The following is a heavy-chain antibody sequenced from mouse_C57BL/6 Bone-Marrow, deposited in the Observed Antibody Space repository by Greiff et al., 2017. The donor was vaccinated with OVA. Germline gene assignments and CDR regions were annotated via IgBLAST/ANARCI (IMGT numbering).Heavy chain of an antibody. D-gene: IGHD2-5*01. CDR2: INPNNGGT. J-gene: IGHJ1*03. CDR1: GYTFTDYY. CDR3: ALYYSNYDGYFDV. Sequence: EVQLQQSGPELVKPGASVKISCKASGYTFTDYYMNWVKQSHGKSLEWIGDINPNNGGTSYNQKFKGKATLTVDKSSSTAYMELRSLTSEDSAVYYCALYYSNYDGYFDVWGTGTTVTVSS. V-gene: IGHV1-26*01.